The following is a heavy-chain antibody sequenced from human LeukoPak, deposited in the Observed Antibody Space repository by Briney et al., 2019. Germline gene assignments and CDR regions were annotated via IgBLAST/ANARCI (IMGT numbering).Heavy chain of an antibody. CDR1: GYTFAGYY. J-gene: IGHJ4*02. Sequence: ASVKVSCKASGYTFAGYYMHWVRRAPGQGLEWMGWINPKIGGTNYAQKFQGRVTMTRDTSTSTVYMELSSLRSEDTAVYYCARGKVVTMVRGVIITYFDYWGQGTLVTVSS. CDR3: ARGKVVTMVRGVIITYFDY. CDR2: INPKIGGT. D-gene: IGHD3-10*01. V-gene: IGHV1-2*02.